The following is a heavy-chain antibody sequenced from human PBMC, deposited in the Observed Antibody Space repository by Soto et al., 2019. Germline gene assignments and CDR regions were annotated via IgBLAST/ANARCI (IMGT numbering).Heavy chain of an antibody. V-gene: IGHV1-69*14. J-gene: IGHJ6*02. CDR1: GGTFGNSA. D-gene: IGHD3-3*02. CDR3: ARDKDRQQLGGNYSYGIDV. Sequence: QVQLVQSGAEVKKPGSSVTVSCKASGGTFGNSAISWVRQAPGQGLEWMGGIIPIFPTPDYAQKFQGRVTIPGDNSTPTAYMEWKSLRSEDTAVYYCARDKDRQQLGGNYSYGIDVWAQGPTVPVSS. CDR2: IIPIFPTP.